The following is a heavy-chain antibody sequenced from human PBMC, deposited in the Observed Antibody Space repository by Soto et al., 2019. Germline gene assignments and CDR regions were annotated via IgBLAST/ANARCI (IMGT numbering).Heavy chain of an antibody. D-gene: IGHD1-1*01. Sequence: QITLQESGPTLVKPTQTLTLTCTISGFSLSTSGVGVAWIRQSPGKALEWLALIYWDDDKRYRPSLNDILMITKDTPKNQVVLTMTNVDPVDTATYYGARRPPGNLNSFDSWGEGTLVTVSA. CDR1: GFSLSTSGVG. V-gene: IGHV2-5*02. J-gene: IGHJ4*02. CDR3: ARRPPGNLNSFDS. CDR2: IYWDDDK.